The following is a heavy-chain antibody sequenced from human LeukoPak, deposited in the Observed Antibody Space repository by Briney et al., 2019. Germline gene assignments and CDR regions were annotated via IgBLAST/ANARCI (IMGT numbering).Heavy chain of an antibody. J-gene: IGHJ6*02. CDR1: GFTFSSYA. CDR3: ARPSSTSSHYDMDV. V-gene: IGHV3-30*03. D-gene: IGHD2-2*01. Sequence: GGSLRLSCAVSGFTFSSYAVHWVRQAPGKGLEWVAVISFDGSNKYYADSVKGLFTISRDNSKNTLYLQMNSLRAEDTAVYYCARPSSTSSHYDMDVWGQGTTVTVPS. CDR2: ISFDGSNK.